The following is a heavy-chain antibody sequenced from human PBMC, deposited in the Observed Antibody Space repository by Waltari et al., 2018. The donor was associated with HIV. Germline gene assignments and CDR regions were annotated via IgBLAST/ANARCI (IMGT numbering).Heavy chain of an antibody. Sequence: QVQLVQSGAEVKKPGASVKVSCKSSGYTFTSYGISGVRQPPGHGLEWMGWISAYKGNTNYAQKLQGRVTMTTDTATSTAYMELRSLRSDDTAVYYCARVDMFSDYVWGSWGIDYWGQGTLVTVSS. CDR3: ARVDMFSDYVWGSWGIDY. V-gene: IGHV1-18*01. CDR1: GYTFTSYG. D-gene: IGHD3-16*01. J-gene: IGHJ4*02. CDR2: ISAYKGNT.